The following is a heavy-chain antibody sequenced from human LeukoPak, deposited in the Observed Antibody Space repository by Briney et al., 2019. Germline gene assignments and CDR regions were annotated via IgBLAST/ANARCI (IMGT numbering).Heavy chain of an antibody. D-gene: IGHD2-15*01. CDR1: GFTFSSYW. CDR3: ARALVAGVTLNALDI. CDR2: IKYDGSST. Sequence: PGGXLRLSCAASGFTFSSYWMHWVRQAPGKGLVWVARIKYDGSSTNYADSVKGGFTISRDNAKKTLYVQMNSLRAEDTAVYYCARALVAGVTLNALDIWGQGTMVTVSS. J-gene: IGHJ3*02. V-gene: IGHV3-74*01.